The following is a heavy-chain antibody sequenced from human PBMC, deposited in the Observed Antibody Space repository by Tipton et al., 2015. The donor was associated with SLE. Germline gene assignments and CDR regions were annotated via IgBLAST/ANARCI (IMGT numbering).Heavy chain of an antibody. D-gene: IGHD3-16*01. CDR1: GGSISSYY. CDR2: IYTSGST. Sequence: TLSLTCTVSGGSISSYYWSWIRQPAGKGLEWIGRIYTSGSTNYNPSLKSRVTMSVDTSKNQFSLKLSSVTAADTAVYYCAGGGAYYYYGMDVWCQGTTVTVYS. V-gene: IGHV4-4*07. J-gene: IGHJ6*02. CDR3: AGGGAYYYYGMDV.